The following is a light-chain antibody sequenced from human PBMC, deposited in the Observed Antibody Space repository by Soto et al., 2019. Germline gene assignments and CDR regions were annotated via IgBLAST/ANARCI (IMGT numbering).Light chain of an antibody. CDR2: EVS. J-gene: IGLJ1*01. Sequence: QSVLTQPASVSGSPGQSITISCTGTSSDVGGYNYVSWYQQHPGKAPKLMIYEVSNRPSGVSNRFSGSKSGNTASLTISGLQAEDEADYYCSSYKSSSLWVFGTGTKVTVL. CDR1: SSDVGGYNY. V-gene: IGLV2-14*01. CDR3: SSYKSSSLWV.